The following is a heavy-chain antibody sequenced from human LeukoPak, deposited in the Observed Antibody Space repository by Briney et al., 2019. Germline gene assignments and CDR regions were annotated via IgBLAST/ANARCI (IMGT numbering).Heavy chain of an antibody. CDR2: ISWNSGSI. D-gene: IGHD6-19*01. CDR1: GFTFDDYA. J-gene: IGHJ4*02. V-gene: IGHV3-9*03. Sequence: PGGSLRLSCAASGFTFDDYAMHWVRQAPGKGLEWVSGISWNSGSIGYADSVKGRFTISRGNAKNSLYLQMNSLRAEDMALYYCAKDSSGEFDYWGQGTLVTVSS. CDR3: AKDSSGEFDY.